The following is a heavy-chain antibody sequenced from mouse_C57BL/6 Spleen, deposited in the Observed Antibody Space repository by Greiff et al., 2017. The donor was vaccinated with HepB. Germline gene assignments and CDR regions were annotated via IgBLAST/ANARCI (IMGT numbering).Heavy chain of an antibody. CDR3: TRSPPLTYAMDY. CDR1: GYTFTSYW. Sequence: EVQLQQSGPVLARPGASVKMSCKTSGYTFTSYWMHWVKQRPGQGLEWIGAIYPGNSDTSYNQKFKGKAKLTAVTSASTAYMELSSLTNEDSAVYYCTRSPPLTYAMDYWGQGTSVTVSS. CDR2: IYPGNSDT. J-gene: IGHJ4*01. V-gene: IGHV1-5*01. D-gene: IGHD4-1*01.